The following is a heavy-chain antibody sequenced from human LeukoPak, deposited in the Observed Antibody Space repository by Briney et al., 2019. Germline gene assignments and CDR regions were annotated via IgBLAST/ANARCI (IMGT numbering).Heavy chain of an antibody. V-gene: IGHV4-59*01. Sequence: NTSETLSLTCTVSGGSIRSYYWSWIRQPPGKGLEWMGYIYYSGSTNYNPSLKSRVTISVDTSKNQFSLKLSSVTAADTAVYYCARDKKDYYDSSGYYYFAFDIWGQGTMVNVSS. CDR2: IYYSGST. J-gene: IGHJ3*02. CDR3: ARDKKDYYDSSGYYYFAFDI. D-gene: IGHD3-22*01. CDR1: GGSIRSYY.